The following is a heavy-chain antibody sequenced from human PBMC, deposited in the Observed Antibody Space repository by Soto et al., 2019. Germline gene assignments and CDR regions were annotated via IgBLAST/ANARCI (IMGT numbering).Heavy chain of an antibody. CDR1: GFTFSSYA. D-gene: IGHD4-17*01. Sequence: QVQLVESGGGVVQPGRSLRLSCAASGFTFSSYAMHWVRQAPGKGLEWVAVISYDGSNKYYADSVKGRFTISRDNSKNTLYLQMNSLRAEDTAVYYCARDRATIYGDYPSDAFDIWGQGTMVTVSS. V-gene: IGHV3-30-3*01. CDR2: ISYDGSNK. J-gene: IGHJ3*02. CDR3: ARDRATIYGDYPSDAFDI.